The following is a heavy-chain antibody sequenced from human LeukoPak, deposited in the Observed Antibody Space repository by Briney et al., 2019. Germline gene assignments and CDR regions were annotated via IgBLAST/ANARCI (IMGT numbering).Heavy chain of an antibody. V-gene: IGHV1-69*06. Sequence: GASVKVSCKASGGTFSSYAIGWVRQAPGQGLEWMGGIIPIFGTANYAQKFQGRVTITADKSTSTAYMELSSLRSEDTAVYYCARGYSSGWYEGHFDYWGQGTLVTVSS. CDR1: GGTFSSYA. D-gene: IGHD6-19*01. CDR3: ARGYSSGWYEGHFDY. CDR2: IIPIFGTA. J-gene: IGHJ4*02.